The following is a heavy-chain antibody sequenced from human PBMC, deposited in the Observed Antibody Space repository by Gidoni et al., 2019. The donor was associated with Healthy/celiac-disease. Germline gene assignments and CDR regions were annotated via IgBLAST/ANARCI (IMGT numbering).Heavy chain of an antibody. CDR2: IYYSGST. CDR1: GGSISSSSYY. Sequence: QLQLQESGPGLVKPSETLSLTCTVSGGSISSSSYYWGWIRQPPGKGLEWIGSIYYSGSTYYNPSLKSRVTISVDTSKNQFSLKLSSVTAADTAVYYCARQGSSGYYSPFDYWGQGTLVTVSS. J-gene: IGHJ4*02. V-gene: IGHV4-39*01. D-gene: IGHD3-22*01. CDR3: ARQGSSGYYSPFDY.